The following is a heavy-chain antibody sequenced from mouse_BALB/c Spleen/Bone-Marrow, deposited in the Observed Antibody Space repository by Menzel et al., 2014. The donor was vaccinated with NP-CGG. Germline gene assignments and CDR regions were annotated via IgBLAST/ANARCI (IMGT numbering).Heavy chain of an antibody. Sequence: VKLVESGGGVVQPGGSRKLSCAASGFNFSDYGMAWVRLAPGKGPEWVAFISNLAYSIYYADTVTDRFTISRENAKNTLYLEMSSLRFEDPGMYYCTRDRGYDGGDYFDYWGKGTALTVSS. J-gene: IGHJ2*01. CDR3: TRDRGYDGGDYFDY. D-gene: IGHD2-2*01. CDR1: GFNFSDYG. CDR2: ISNLAYSI. V-gene: IGHV5-15*02.